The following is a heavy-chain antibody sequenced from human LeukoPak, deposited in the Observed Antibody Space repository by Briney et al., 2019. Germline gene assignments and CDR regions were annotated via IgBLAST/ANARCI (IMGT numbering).Heavy chain of an antibody. D-gene: IGHD1-1*01. CDR2: IYYSGST. CDR1: GGFISSSTYY. V-gene: IGHV4-39*01. CDR3: ARHRERTSPYYYGMDV. Sequence: SETLSLTCTVSGGFISSSTYYWGWLRQPPGKGLEWIGSIYYSGSTYYNPSLKSRVSISVDTSKNQFSLKLSSVTAADTAVYYCARHRERTSPYYYGMDVWGQGTTVTVSS. J-gene: IGHJ6*02.